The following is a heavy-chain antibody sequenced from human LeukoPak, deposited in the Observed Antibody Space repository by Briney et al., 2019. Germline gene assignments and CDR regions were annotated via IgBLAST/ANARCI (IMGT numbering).Heavy chain of an antibody. D-gene: IGHD5-18*01. CDR2: IYPGDSDT. CDR1: GYSFTSYW. Sequence: GASLKISCKGSGYSFTSYWIGWVRQMAGKGLEWRGIIYPGDSDTRYSPSFQGQVTISADKSISTAYLQWSSLKASDTAMYYCARPKQLWFIDYWGQGTLVTVSS. V-gene: IGHV5-51*01. CDR3: ARPKQLWFIDY. J-gene: IGHJ4*02.